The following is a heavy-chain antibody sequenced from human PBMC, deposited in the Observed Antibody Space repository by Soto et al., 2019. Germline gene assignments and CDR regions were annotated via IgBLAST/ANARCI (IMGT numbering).Heavy chain of an antibody. Sequence: PSETLSLTCTVSGGSISSGGYYWSWIRQHPGKGLEWIGYIYYSGSTYYNPSLKSRVTISVDTSKNQFSLKLSSVTAADTAVYYCARGSVEQQLVRIGLFYPWGQGSLVTVSS. J-gene: IGHJ5*02. V-gene: IGHV4-31*03. CDR1: GGSISSGGYY. D-gene: IGHD6-13*01. CDR2: IYYSGST. CDR3: ARGSVEQQLVRIGLFYP.